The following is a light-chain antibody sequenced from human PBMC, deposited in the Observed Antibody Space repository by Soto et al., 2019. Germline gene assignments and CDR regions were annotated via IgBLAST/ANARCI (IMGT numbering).Light chain of an antibody. CDR1: QTISSW. J-gene: IGKJ1*01. CDR3: QHYNSYSEA. Sequence: DIQPTQSPSTLSGSLPGRARIXFRASQTISSWLAWYQQKPGKAPKLLIYKASTLKSGVPSRFSGSGSGTEFTLTISSLQPDDFATYYCQHYNSYSEAFGQGTKVDIK. CDR2: KAS. V-gene: IGKV1-5*03.